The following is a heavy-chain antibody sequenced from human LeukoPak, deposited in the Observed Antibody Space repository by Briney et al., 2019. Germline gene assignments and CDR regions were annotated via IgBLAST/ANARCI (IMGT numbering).Heavy chain of an antibody. CDR1: GYTFTGYY. CDR2: INLDSGGT. V-gene: IGHV1-2*02. CDR3: ARSPTAGWFDP. J-gene: IGHJ5*02. Sequence: ASVKVSCKASGYTFTGYYIHWVRQAPGQGLEWMGWINLDSGGTNYAQKFQGRATMTRDTSISTAYMELSRLTSDDTAVYYCARSPTAGWFDPWGQGTLVTVSS.